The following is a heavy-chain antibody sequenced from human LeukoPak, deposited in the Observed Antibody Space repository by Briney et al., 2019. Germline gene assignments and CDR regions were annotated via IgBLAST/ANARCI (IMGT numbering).Heavy chain of an antibody. CDR2: IISIFGTA. V-gene: IGHV1-69*05. D-gene: IGHD5-24*01. J-gene: IGHJ4*02. CDR3: AREIRRDGYNFSPTGY. Sequence: SVKVSCKASGGTFSSYAISWVRQAPGQGLEWMGRIISIFGTANYAQKFQGRVTITTDESTSTAYMELSSLRSEDTAVYYCAREIRRDGYNFSPTGYWGQGTLVTVSS. CDR1: GGTFSSYA.